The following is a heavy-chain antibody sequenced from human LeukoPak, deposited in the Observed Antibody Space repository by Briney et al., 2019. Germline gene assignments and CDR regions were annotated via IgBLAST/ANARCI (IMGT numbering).Heavy chain of an antibody. V-gene: IGHV3-30*02. CDR1: GFTFSYYG. Sequence: PGGSLRLSCAASGFTFSYYGMHWVRQAPGKGLEWVAYVASDGNFRDYVDSVKGRFTVSRDNSKDTLYLQMDSLRTEDTGVYYCANLPYNWNTHFDDYWATEPWSPSPQ. J-gene: IGHJ4*01. D-gene: IGHD1-1*01. CDR2: VASDGNFR. CDR3: ANLPYNWNTHFDDY.